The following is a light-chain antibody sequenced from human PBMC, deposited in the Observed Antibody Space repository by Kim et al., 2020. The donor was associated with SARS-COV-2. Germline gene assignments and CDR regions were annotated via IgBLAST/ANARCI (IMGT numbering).Light chain of an antibody. Sequence: SVTFASTGRTSNIGAGYAVHWYQQFPGPAPQPLIYGSTNRPSGVPDRFSGSRSGTSASLAITGLQAEDESDYYCQSYDYSLHAYVFGTGTKVTVL. J-gene: IGLJ1*01. V-gene: IGLV1-40*01. CDR3: QSYDYSLHAYV. CDR1: TSNIGAGYA. CDR2: GST.